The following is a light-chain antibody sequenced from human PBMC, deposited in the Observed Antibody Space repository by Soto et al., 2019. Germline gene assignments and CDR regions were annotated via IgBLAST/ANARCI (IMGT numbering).Light chain of an antibody. CDR2: GAS. J-gene: IGKJ5*01. Sequence: EIVLTQSPGTLSLSPGERATLSCRASQRVSSSYLAWYQQKPGQAPRLLIYGASSRATGIPDRLSGSGSGTDFTLTISRLEPEDFAVYYCQQYGSSPRTFGQGTRLEIK. V-gene: IGKV3-20*01. CDR3: QQYGSSPRT. CDR1: QRVSSSY.